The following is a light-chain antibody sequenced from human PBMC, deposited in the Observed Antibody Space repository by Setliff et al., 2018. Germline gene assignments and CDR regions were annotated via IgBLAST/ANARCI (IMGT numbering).Light chain of an antibody. CDR2: DVS. Sequence: PRSVSGSPGQSVTISCTGTSSDVGGYNSVSWYQQHPDKPPKLIIYDVSTRPSGVPDRFSGSKSGNTASLTISGLQAEDEADYYCCSYGGTLYVFGTGTKVT. CDR3: CSYGGTLYV. V-gene: IGLV2-11*01. CDR1: SSDVGGYNS. J-gene: IGLJ1*01.